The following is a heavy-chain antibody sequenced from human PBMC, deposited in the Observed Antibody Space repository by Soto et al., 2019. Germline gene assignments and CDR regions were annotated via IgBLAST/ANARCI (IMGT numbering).Heavy chain of an antibody. CDR1: GFTFSSYA. V-gene: IGHV3-23*01. CDR3: AKVATMIVVVQLDY. J-gene: IGHJ4*02. D-gene: IGHD3-22*01. CDR2: ISGSGGST. Sequence: SGGSLRLSCAASGFTFSSYAMSWVRQAPGKGLEWVSAISGSGGSTYYADSVKGRFTISRDNSKNTLYLQMNSLRAEDTAVYYCAKVATMIVVVQLDYWGQGTLVTVSS.